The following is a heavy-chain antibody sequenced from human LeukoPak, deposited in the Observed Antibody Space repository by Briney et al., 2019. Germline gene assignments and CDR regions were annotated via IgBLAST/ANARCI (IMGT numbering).Heavy chain of an antibody. Sequence: GGSLRLSCAASGFTFSSYWMHWVRQAPGKGLVWVSRINSDGSSTSYADSVRGRFSISRDNAKNTLYLQMNSLRAEDTAVYYCAKTIDYGDYPDYMDVWGKGTTVTISS. CDR2: INSDGSST. D-gene: IGHD4-17*01. V-gene: IGHV3-74*01. CDR1: GFTFSSYW. J-gene: IGHJ6*03. CDR3: AKTIDYGDYPDYMDV.